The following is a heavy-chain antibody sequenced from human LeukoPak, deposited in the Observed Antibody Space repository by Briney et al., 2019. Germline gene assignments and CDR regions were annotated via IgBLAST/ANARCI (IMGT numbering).Heavy chain of an antibody. J-gene: IGHJ4*02. Sequence: SETLSLTCTVSGGSISSGDYYWSWIRQPPGKGLEWIGYIYYSGSTYYNPSLKSRVTISVDTSKNQFSLKLSSVTAADTAVYYCARGPPGRYYYGSGSYYSDDYWGQGTLVTVSS. CDR1: GGSISSGDYY. CDR3: ARGPPGRYYYGSGSYYSDDY. CDR2: IYYSGST. D-gene: IGHD3-10*01. V-gene: IGHV4-30-4*01.